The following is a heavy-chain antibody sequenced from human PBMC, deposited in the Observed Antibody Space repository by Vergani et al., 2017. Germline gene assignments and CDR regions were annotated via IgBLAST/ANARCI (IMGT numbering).Heavy chain of an antibody. Sequence: EVQLVQSGGGLVQPGGSLRLSCAASGFTFSSYAMRWVRQAPGKGLEWVSVIYSGGSSTYYADSVKGRFTISRDNSKNTLYLQMNSLRAEDTAVYYCAKDPLGAFDIWGQGTMVTVSS. D-gene: IGHD6-6*01. V-gene: IGHV3-23*03. CDR2: IYSGGSST. J-gene: IGHJ3*02. CDR1: GFTFSSYA. CDR3: AKDPLGAFDI.